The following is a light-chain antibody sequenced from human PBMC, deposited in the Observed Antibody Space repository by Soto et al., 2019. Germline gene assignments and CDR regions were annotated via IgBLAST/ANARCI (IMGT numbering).Light chain of an antibody. CDR2: DVT. CDR3: TSYTSISTYV. J-gene: IGLJ1*01. CDR1: SSDVGAYNY. V-gene: IGLV2-14*01. Sequence: QSVLTQPASVSGPPGQSITISCTGTSSDVGAYNYVSWYQHHPGKAPRLVIYDVTNRPSGISDRFSGSKSGNTASLTISCLLDEDEADYYCTSYTSISTYVFGTGTKVTVL.